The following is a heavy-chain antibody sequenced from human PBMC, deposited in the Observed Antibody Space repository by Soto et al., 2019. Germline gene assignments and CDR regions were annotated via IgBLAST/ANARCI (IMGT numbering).Heavy chain of an antibody. D-gene: IGHD3-3*01. J-gene: IGHJ5*02. CDR1: GFTFSSYA. CDR3: AKEAIFGVVIRVGWFDP. Sequence: EVQLLESGGGLVQPGGSLRLSCAASGFTFSSYAMSWVRQAPGKRLEWVSGISGRGDSTYYADSVKGRFTVSRDNSKNALYLQMNSLRAEDTAVYYCAKEAIFGVVIRVGWFDPWGQGTLVTVSS. CDR2: ISGRGDST. V-gene: IGHV3-23*01.